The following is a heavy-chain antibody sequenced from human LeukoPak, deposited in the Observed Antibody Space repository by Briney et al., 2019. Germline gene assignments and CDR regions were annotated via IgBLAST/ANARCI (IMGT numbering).Heavy chain of an antibody. Sequence: PGGSLRLSCAAYGFTFSSYAMSWVRQAPGKGLEWVSAISGSGGSTYYADSVKGRFTISRDNSKNTLYLQMNSLRAEDTAVYYCAKQRVVVVPAAMSHDYWGQGTLVTVSS. D-gene: IGHD2-2*01. CDR2: ISGSGGST. J-gene: IGHJ4*02. CDR1: GFTFSSYA. CDR3: AKQRVVVVPAAMSHDY. V-gene: IGHV3-23*01.